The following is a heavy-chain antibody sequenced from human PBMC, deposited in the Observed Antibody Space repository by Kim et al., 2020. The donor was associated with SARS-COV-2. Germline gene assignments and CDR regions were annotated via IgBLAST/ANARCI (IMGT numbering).Heavy chain of an antibody. CDR3: ARDGGGFDY. V-gene: IGHV1-2*02. CDR2: GGT. Sequence: GGTHFAQKFPGRVTMTRDMSINTAYMQLSSLGSDDTAIYYCARDGGGFDYWGQGTLVTVSP. J-gene: IGHJ4*02.